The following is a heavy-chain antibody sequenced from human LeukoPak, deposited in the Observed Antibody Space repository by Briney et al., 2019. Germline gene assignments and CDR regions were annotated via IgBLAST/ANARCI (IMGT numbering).Heavy chain of an antibody. D-gene: IGHD4/OR15-4a*01. V-gene: IGHV3-33*01. CDR3: AREGQTPSIRLYYFDS. Sequence: GRSLRLSCATSGFTFSTYAMHWVRQAPGKGLEWVAVIWYDGSNKYYADSVKGRFTISRDNAKNTLYLQMNRLRAEDTAVYYCAREGQTPSIRLYYFDSWGQGTTVAVSS. CDR1: GFTFSTYA. J-gene: IGHJ4*03. CDR2: IWYDGSNK.